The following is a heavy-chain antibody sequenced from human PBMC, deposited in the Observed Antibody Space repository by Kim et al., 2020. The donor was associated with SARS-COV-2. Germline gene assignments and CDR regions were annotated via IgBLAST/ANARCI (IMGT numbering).Heavy chain of an antibody. V-gene: IGHV3-23*01. J-gene: IGHJ4*02. CDR1: GFTFSSYA. Sequence: GGSLRLSCAASGFTFSSYAMSWVRQAPGKGLEWVSSISGSGGSTYYADSVQGRFTISRDNSKNTLYLQMNSLRAEDTAVYYCAKGRAVAGASGGGVDSGGQGTLVTVSS. D-gene: IGHD6-19*01. CDR2: ISGSGGST. CDR3: AKGRAVAGASGGGVDS.